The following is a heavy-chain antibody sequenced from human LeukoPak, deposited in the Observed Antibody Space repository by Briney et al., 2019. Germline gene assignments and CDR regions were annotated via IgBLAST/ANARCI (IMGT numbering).Heavy chain of an antibody. D-gene: IGHD3-10*01. V-gene: IGHV1-69*04. CDR1: GGTFSSYA. Sequence: SVKVSCKASGGTFSSYAISWLRQAPGQGLEWMGRIIPILGIANYAQKFQGRVTITADKSTSTAYMELSSLRSEDTAVYYCARGALWFGELYGDWFDPWGQGTLVTVSS. CDR2: IIPILGIA. CDR3: ARGALWFGELYGDWFDP. J-gene: IGHJ5*02.